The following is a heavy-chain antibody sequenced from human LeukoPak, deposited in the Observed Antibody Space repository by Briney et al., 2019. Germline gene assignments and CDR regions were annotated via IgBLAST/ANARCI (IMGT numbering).Heavy chain of an antibody. Sequence: ASVKVSCKASGYTFTTYGISWVRQAPGQGLEWMGWIGAYKDNTNYAQNLQGRVTMTTDTSTSTVYMELRSLRSDDTAVYYCARDRSRNLESRLYYYYVLYVSGQGTTVTVSS. D-gene: IGHD5-24*01. CDR3: ARDRSRNLESRLYYYYVLYV. CDR2: IGAYKDNT. J-gene: IGHJ6*02. CDR1: GYTFTTYG. V-gene: IGHV1-18*01.